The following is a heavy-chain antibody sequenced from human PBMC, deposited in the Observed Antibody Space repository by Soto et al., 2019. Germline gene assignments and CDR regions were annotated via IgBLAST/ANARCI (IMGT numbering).Heavy chain of an antibody. CDR2: INAGNGNT. CDR3: ARDLYYYDSSGYYYKRLFQH. D-gene: IGHD3-22*01. V-gene: IGHV1-3*01. CDR1: GYTFTSYA. J-gene: IGHJ1*01. Sequence: ASVKVSCKASGYTFTSYAMHWVRQAPGQRLEWMGWINAGNGNTKYSQKFQGRVTITRDTSASTAYMELSSLRSEDTAVYYCARDLYYYDSSGYYYKRLFQHWGQGTLVTVSS.